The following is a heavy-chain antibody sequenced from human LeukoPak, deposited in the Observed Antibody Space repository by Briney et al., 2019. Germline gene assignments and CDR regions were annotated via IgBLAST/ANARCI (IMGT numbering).Heavy chain of an antibody. Sequence: PSQTLSLTCTVSGGSISSGGYYWSWIRQPPGKGLEWIGYIYHSGSTYYSPSLKSRVTISVDRSKNQFSLKLSSVTAADTAVYYCAGDLVGATTTVFDYWGQGTLVTVSS. CDR3: AGDLVGATTTVFDY. CDR2: IYHSGST. V-gene: IGHV4-30-2*01. CDR1: GGSISSGGYY. J-gene: IGHJ4*02. D-gene: IGHD1-26*01.